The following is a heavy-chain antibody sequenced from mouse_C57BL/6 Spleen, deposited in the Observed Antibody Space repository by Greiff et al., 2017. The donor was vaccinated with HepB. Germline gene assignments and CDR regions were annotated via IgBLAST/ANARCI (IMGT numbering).Heavy chain of an antibody. V-gene: IGHV1-42*01. Sequence: VQLKESGPELVKPGASVKISCKASGYSFTGYYMNWVKQSPEKSLEWIGEINPSTGGTTYNQKFKAKATLTVDKSSSTAYMQLKILTSEDSAVYYCARFPYYYGSSYNYAMDYWGQGTSVTVSS. CDR1: GYSFTGYY. CDR3: ARFPYYYGSSYNYAMDY. CDR2: INPSTGGT. D-gene: IGHD1-1*01. J-gene: IGHJ4*01.